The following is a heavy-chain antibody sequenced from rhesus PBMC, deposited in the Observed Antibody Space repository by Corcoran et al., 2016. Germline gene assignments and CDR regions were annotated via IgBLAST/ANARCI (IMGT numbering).Heavy chain of an antibody. CDR2: INIGGDST. J-gene: IGHJ4*01. V-gene: IGHV3S25*01. CDR1: GFTFSTYY. D-gene: IGHD4-29*01. CDR3: ARSNDLDY. Sequence: EVQLVESGGGLVQPGGSLRLSCAASGFTFSTYYMYWVLQAPGKGLEWISVINIGGDSTYYADSVKGRFTISRDNSNNILSLQMNSLRTEDTAVYYCARSNDLDYWGQGVLVTVSS.